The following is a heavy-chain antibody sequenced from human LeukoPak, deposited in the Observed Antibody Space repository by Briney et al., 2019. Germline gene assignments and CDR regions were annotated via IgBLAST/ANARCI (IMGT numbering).Heavy chain of an antibody. CDR1: GFTFSSYA. J-gene: IGHJ3*01. Sequence: GGSLRLSCAASGFTFSSYAMTWVRQAPGKGLEWVSVISGNGADTYYVDSVKGRFTISRDNSRNMLYLQVNSLRVEDTAVYYCAASLPSSYYDASVLRSDAFDVWGQGTMVTVS. CDR2: ISGNGADT. V-gene: IGHV3-23*01. D-gene: IGHD3-22*01. CDR3: AASLPSSYYDASVLRSDAFDV.